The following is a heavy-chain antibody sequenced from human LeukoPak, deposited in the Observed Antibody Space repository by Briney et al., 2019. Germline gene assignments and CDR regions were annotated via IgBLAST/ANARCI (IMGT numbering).Heavy chain of an antibody. CDR3: ARTIVVVSADPDNWFDP. CDR1: GGSLSSGGYY. J-gene: IGHJ5*02. D-gene: IGHD2-2*01. CDR2: IYYSGST. Sequence: SQTLSQTCTVSGGSLSSGGYYWSWIRQPPGKGLEWIGYIYYSGSTYYNPSLKSRLTISVDTSKNQFSLKLSSVTAADTAVYYCARTIVVVSADPDNWFDPSGQGTLVTVSS. V-gene: IGHV4-31*03.